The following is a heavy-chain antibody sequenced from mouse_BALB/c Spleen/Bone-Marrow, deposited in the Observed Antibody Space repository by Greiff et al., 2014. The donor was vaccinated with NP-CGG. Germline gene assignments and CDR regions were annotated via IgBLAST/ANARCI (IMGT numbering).Heavy chain of an antibody. J-gene: IGHJ4*01. CDR2: ISDGGSYT. CDR1: GFTFSDYY. V-gene: IGHV5-4*02. D-gene: IGHD1-2*01. CDR3: ARVLRPHYYAMDY. Sequence: EVMLVESGGGLVKPGGSLKLSCAASGFTFSDYYMYWVRQTPEKRLEWVATISDGGSYTYYPDSVKGQFTISRDNAKNNLYLQMSSLKSEDTAMYYCARVLRPHYYAMDYWGQGTSVTVSS.